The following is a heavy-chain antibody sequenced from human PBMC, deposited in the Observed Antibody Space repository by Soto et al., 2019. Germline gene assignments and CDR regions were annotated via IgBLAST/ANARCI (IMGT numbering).Heavy chain of an antibody. D-gene: IGHD1-26*01. CDR3: ARDDEGGSDCDLGY. CDR2: ISHDGNNK. V-gene: IGHV3-30-3*01. Sequence: QVQLVDSGGGVVQPGRSLRLSCAASGFTFSSNIMHWVRQTPGKGLEWMTFISHDGNNKYYADSVKGRFTISRDNSENTLYLQMDSLRVEDTAVYYCARDDEGGSDCDLGYWGQGTLVTVSS. CDR1: GFTFSSNI. J-gene: IGHJ4*02.